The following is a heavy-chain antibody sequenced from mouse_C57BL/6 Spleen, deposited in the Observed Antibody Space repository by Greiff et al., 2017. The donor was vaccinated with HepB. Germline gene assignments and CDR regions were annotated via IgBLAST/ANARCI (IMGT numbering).Heavy chain of an antibody. J-gene: IGHJ1*03. D-gene: IGHD1-1*01. CDR2: ISDGGSYT. Sequence: EVKLMESGGGLVKPGGSLKLSCAASGFTFSSYAMSWVRQTPEKRLEWVATISDGGSYTYYPDNVKGRFTLSRDNAKNNLYLQMSHLKSEDTAMYYCAREGYYGSSPGYFDVWGTGTTVTVSS. CDR1: GFTFSSYA. CDR3: AREGYYGSSPGYFDV. V-gene: IGHV5-4*01.